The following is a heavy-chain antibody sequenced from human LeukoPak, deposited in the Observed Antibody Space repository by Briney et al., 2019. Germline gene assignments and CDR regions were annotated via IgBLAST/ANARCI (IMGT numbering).Heavy chain of an antibody. V-gene: IGHV3-53*01. J-gene: IGHJ4*02. CDR1: ALTLSTKY. Sequence: GRSMRPARAPYALTLSTKYMSWSRQAPGTGMERASVIYSGGSTYDADSVKCRFTISRDNSKNTLYLQMNSLRAEDTAVYYCARVQGIAAAMIDYWGQGTLVTVSS. CDR2: IYSGGST. D-gene: IGHD6-13*01. CDR3: ARVQGIAAAMIDY.